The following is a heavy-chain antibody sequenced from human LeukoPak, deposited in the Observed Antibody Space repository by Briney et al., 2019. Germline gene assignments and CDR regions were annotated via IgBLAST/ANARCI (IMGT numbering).Heavy chain of an antibody. D-gene: IGHD4-11*01. V-gene: IGHV3-72*01. Sequence: GGSLRLSCAASGFTFSDHYMDWVRQAPGKGLEWVGRTRNKAHSYTTEYAASVKGRFTISRDDSKNSPYLQMNSLKTEDTAVYYCARSTVTIDYWGQGTLVTVSS. CDR3: ARSTVTIDY. J-gene: IGHJ4*02. CDR2: TRNKAHSYTT. CDR1: GFTFSDHY.